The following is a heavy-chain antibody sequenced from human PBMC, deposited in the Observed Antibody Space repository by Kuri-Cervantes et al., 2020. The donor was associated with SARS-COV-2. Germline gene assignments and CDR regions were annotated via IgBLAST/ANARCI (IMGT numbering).Heavy chain of an antibody. CDR2: INHSGST. J-gene: IGHJ6*03. D-gene: IGHD4-23*01. V-gene: IGHV4-34*01. CDR1: GGSFSGYY. Sequence: SETLSLTCAVYGGSFSGYYWSWIRQPPGKGLEWIGEINHSGSTNYNPSLRSRVTISVDTSKNQFSLKLSSVTAADTAVYYCARGRPEVVTPPYYYYYMDVWGKGTTDTVSS. CDR3: ARGRPEVVTPPYYYYYMDV.